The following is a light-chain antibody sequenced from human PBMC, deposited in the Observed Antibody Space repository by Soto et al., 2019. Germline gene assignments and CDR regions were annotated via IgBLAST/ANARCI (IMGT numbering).Light chain of an antibody. J-gene: IGKJ2*01. V-gene: IGKV4-1*01. CDR1: QNILYSSNNKNY. CDR3: QKYYNTPFT. Sequence: DIVMTQSPDSLAVSLGERASINCKSSQNILYSSNNKNYLAWYQQKPGQSPKLLIYWASARESGVPGRFSGSGSGTDFILTISSLQAEDVAVYYCQKYYNTPFTFGQGTKLEIK. CDR2: WAS.